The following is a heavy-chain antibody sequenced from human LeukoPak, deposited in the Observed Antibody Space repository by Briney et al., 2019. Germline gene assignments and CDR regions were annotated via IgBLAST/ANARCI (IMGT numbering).Heavy chain of an antibody. V-gene: IGHV4-59*01. CDR2: IYYSGST. CDR3: ARVHYDIVTGTTTHFDC. CDR1: GGSISSYY. Sequence: SETLSLTCTVSGGSISSYYWSWIRQPPGKGLEWIGYIYYSGSTNYNPSLKSRVTISVDTSKNQFSLKLSSVTAADTAVYYCARVHYDIVTGTTTHFDCWGQGTLVTVSS. D-gene: IGHD3-9*01. J-gene: IGHJ4*02.